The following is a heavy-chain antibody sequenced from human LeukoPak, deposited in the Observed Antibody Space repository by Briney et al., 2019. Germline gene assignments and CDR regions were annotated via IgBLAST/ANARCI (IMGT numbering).Heavy chain of an antibody. CDR3: ARVDTIGFGEGS. Sequence: GGCLRLSCAASRFTINNYVLNLVRQAPVKGLEWVSCISSSGSIIYYADSLEGRFTISRDNANISVYLQMNSLRADHTAVYYCARVDTIGFGEGSWGPGTLVTVSS. V-gene: IGHV3-48*03. CDR1: RFTINNYV. CDR2: ISSSGSII. J-gene: IGHJ5*02. D-gene: IGHD3-9*01.